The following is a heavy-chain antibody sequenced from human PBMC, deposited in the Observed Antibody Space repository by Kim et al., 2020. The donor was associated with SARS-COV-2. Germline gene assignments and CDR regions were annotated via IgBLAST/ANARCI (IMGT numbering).Heavy chain of an antibody. J-gene: IGHJ4*02. D-gene: IGHD4-17*01. CDR1: GFTVSSNY. Sequence: GGSLRLSCAASGFTVSSNYMSWVRQAPGKGLEWVSVIYSGGSTYYADSVKGRFTISRDNSKNTLYLQMNSLRAEDTAVYYCARGIVQTYGDYYFDYWGQGTLVTVSS. V-gene: IGHV3-53*01. CDR2: IYSGGST. CDR3: ARGIVQTYGDYYFDY.